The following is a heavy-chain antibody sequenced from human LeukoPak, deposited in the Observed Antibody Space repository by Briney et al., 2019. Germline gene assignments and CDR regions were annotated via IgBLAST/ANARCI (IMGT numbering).Heavy chain of an antibody. CDR1: GGTFSSYA. V-gene: IGHV1-69*05. Sequence: ASVKVSCKASGGTFSSYAISWVRQAPGQGLEWMGGFIPIFGTANYAQKFQGRVTITTDESTSTAYMELSSLRSEDTAVYYCARERGSSGHHFDIWGQGTMVTVSS. CDR2: FIPIFGTA. D-gene: IGHD3-22*01. J-gene: IGHJ3*02. CDR3: ARERGSSGHHFDI.